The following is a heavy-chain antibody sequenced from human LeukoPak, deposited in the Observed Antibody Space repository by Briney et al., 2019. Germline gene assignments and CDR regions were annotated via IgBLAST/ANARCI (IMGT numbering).Heavy chain of an antibody. CDR1: GYTFTGYY. V-gene: IGHV1-2*02. Sequence: ASVKVSCKASGYTFTGYYMHWVRQAPGQGLEWMGWINPNSGGTNYAQKFQGRVTMTRDTSISTAYMELSRLRSDDTAVYYCARPLYGDYYGPFDYWGQGTLVTVSS. CDR3: ARPLYGDYYGPFDY. D-gene: IGHD3-10*01. CDR2: INPNSGGT. J-gene: IGHJ4*02.